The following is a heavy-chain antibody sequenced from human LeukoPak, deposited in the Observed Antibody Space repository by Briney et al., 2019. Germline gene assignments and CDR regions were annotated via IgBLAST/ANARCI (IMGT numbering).Heavy chain of an antibody. CDR3: ATVRWELRPFDY. D-gene: IGHD1-26*01. Sequence: ASVKVSCKASGYTFTSYYMHWVRQAPGQGLEWMGLINPTGGSTGYAQKFQGRVTMTEDTSTDTAYMELSSLRSEDTAVYYCATVRWELRPFDYWGQGTLVTVSS. V-gene: IGHV1-46*01. CDR2: INPTGGST. CDR1: GYTFTSYY. J-gene: IGHJ4*02.